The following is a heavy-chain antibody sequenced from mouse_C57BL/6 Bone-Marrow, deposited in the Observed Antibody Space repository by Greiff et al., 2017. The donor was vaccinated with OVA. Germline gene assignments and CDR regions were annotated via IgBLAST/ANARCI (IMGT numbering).Heavy chain of an antibody. CDR3: ARREGYAMDY. V-gene: IGHV1-59*01. CDR2: IDPSDSYT. Sequence: QVQLQQPGAELVRPGPSVKLSCKASGYTFTSYWMHWVKQRPGQGLEWIGVIDPSDSYTNYNQKFKGKATLTVDTSSSTAYMQLSSLTSEDSAVYYCARREGYAMDYWGQGTSVTVSS. CDR1: GYTFTSYW. J-gene: IGHJ4*01.